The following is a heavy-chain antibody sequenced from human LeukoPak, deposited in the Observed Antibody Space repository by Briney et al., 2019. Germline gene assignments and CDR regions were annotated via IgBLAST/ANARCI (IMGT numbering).Heavy chain of an antibody. Sequence: GGSLRLSCAASGFTFSSYSMNWVRQAPGKGLEWVSYISSSSTIYYADSVKGRFTISRDNAKNSLYLQMNSLRAEDTAVYYCARGGPWYYNDSSGYWFDPWGQGTLVTVSS. CDR1: GFTFSSYS. J-gene: IGHJ5*02. D-gene: IGHD3-22*01. CDR2: ISSSSTI. CDR3: ARGGPWYYNDSSGYWFDP. V-gene: IGHV3-48*04.